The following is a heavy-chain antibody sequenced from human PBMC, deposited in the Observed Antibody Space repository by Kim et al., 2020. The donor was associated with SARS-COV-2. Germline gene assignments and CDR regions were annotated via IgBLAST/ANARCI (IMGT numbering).Heavy chain of an antibody. CDR3: ARDCGGDCYPYYYYGMDV. CDR2: ISYDGSNK. V-gene: IGHV3-33*05. Sequence: GGSLRLSCAASGFTFSSYGMHWVRQAPGKGLEWVAVISYDGSNKYYADSVKGRFTISRDNSKNTLYLQMNSLRAEDTAVYYCARDCGGDCYPYYYYGMDVWGQGTTVTVSS. D-gene: IGHD2-21*02. CDR1: GFTFSSYG. J-gene: IGHJ6*02.